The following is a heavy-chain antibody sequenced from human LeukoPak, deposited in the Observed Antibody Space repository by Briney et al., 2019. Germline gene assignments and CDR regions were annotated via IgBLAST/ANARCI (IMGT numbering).Heavy chain of an antibody. CDR1: GFTFSNYG. Sequence: GGSLRLSCADSGFTFSNYGMNWVRQAPGKGLEWVGFIRSKAFGETAEYAASVKGRFTISRDDSKSIAYLQMNSLKTEDTAVYYCTRDRGSSTLGDYWGQGTLVTVSS. D-gene: IGHD7-27*01. CDR2: IRSKAFGETA. V-gene: IGHV3-49*04. J-gene: IGHJ4*02. CDR3: TRDRGSSTLGDY.